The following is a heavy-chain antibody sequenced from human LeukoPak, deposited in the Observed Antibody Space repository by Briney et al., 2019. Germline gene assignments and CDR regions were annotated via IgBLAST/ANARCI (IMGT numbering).Heavy chain of an antibody. V-gene: IGHV4-31*02. CDR3: ARLSYYDILTGLFWFDP. Sequence: SWVRQHPGKGLEWIGYIYYSGSTYYNPSLKSRVTISVDTSKNQFSLKLSSVTAADTAVYYCARLSYYDILTGLFWFDPWGQGTLVTVSS. D-gene: IGHD3-9*01. CDR2: IYYSGST. J-gene: IGHJ5*02.